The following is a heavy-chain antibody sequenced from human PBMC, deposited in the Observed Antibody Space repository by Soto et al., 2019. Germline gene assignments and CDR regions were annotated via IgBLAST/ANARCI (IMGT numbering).Heavy chain of an antibody. CDR2: ISYDGSNK. D-gene: IGHD3-16*01. V-gene: IGHV3-30-3*01. J-gene: IGHJ5*02. CDR3: AEGVRFDP. Sequence: QVQLVESGGGVVQPGRSLRLSCAASGFTFSSYAMHWVRQAPGKGLEWVAVISYDGSNKNYADSVKGRCTISRDNCKNRLYLQMKSVRAEDTAVYYCAEGVRFDPWGQGTLVTVSS. CDR1: GFTFSSYA.